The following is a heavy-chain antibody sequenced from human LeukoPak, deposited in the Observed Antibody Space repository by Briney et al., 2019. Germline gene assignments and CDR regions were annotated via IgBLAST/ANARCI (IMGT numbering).Heavy chain of an antibody. V-gene: IGHV3-48*01. Sequence: GGSLRLSCAASGFTFSSYSMNWVRQAPGKGLEWVSYISSSSSTTYYADSVKGRFTISRDNSKNTLYLQMNSLRAEDTAVYYCARDGRSSRPDYWGQGTLATVSS. CDR1: GFTFSSYS. CDR2: ISSSSSTT. D-gene: IGHD6-13*01. J-gene: IGHJ4*02. CDR3: ARDGRSSRPDY.